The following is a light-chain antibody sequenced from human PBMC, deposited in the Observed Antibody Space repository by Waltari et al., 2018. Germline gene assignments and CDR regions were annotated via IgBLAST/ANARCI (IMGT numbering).Light chain of an antibody. CDR2: DVV. J-gene: IGLJ3*02. CDR1: SSDVGGYNS. V-gene: IGLV2-14*03. Sequence: QSALTQPASVSGSPGQSITISCTGTSSDVGGYNSVSWYQQHPGRAPNPKICDVVNRPSGVSTRFSGSKSGNTASLTISGLQGEDEAVYYCSSFTTKRTLVFGGGTKLTVL. CDR3: SSFTTKRTLV.